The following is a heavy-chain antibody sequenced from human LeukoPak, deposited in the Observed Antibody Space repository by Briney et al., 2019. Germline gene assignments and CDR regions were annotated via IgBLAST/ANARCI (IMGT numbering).Heavy chain of an antibody. V-gene: IGHV3-74*01. CDR2: INSDGSST. CDR3: ARTAGHYDFWSGYFYYFDY. J-gene: IGHJ4*02. D-gene: IGHD3-3*01. Sequence: GGSLRLSCAASGFTFSSYWMHWVRQAPGKGLVWVSRINSDGSSTSYADSVKGRFTISRDNAKNTLYLQMNSLRAEDMAVYYCARTAGHYDFWSGYFYYFDYWGQGTLVTVSS. CDR1: GFTFSSYW.